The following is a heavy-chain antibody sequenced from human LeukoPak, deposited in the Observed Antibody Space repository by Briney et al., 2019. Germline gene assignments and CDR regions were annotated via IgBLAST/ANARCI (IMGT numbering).Heavy chain of an antibody. Sequence: SETLSLTCTVSGGPIRTSSYSWGWIRQPPGKGLEWIGEINHSGSTNYNPSLKSRVTISVDTSKNQFSLKLSSVTAADTAVYYCARAGRARRDGIAGYWGQGTLVTVSS. D-gene: IGHD6-13*01. J-gene: IGHJ4*02. CDR1: GGPIRTSSYS. CDR3: ARAGRARRDGIAGY. V-gene: IGHV4-39*07. CDR2: INHSGST.